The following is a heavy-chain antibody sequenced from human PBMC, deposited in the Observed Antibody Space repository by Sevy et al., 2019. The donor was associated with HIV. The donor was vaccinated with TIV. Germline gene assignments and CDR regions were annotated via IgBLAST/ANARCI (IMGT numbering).Heavy chain of an antibody. CDR1: GFTCSKYS. CDR3: AREGCTKPHDY. V-gene: IGHV3-23*01. CDR2: LSFGCGEI. D-gene: IGHD2-8*01. J-gene: IGHJ4*02. Sequence: GGALRLSCAASGFTCSKYSMSWGRQPPGKGLEWVSTLSFGCGEINYADSVKGRFTISRDNSKSSVYLQMNNLRPEDTAVYYCAREGCTKPHDYWGQGTLVTVSS.